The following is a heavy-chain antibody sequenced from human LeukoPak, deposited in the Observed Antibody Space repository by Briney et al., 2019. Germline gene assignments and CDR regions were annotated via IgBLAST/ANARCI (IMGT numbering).Heavy chain of an antibody. CDR2: IIPILGIA. CDR3: ARGPRQQPPDY. CDR1: GGTFSSYA. Sequence: ASVKVSCKASGGTFSSYAISWVRQAPGQGLEWMGRIIPILGIANYAQKFQGRVTITADKSTSTAYMELSSLRSEDTAVYYCARGPRQQPPDYWGQGTLVTVSS. J-gene: IGHJ4*02. V-gene: IGHV1-69*04. D-gene: IGHD6-13*01.